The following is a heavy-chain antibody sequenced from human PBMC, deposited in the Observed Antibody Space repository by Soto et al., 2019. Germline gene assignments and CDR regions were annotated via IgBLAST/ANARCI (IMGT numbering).Heavy chain of an antibody. CDR2: INPNSGGT. V-gene: IGHV1-2*02. J-gene: IGHJ6*03. D-gene: IGHD1-7*01. Sequence: ASVKVSCKASGYTFTGYYMHWVRQAPGQGLEWMGWINPNSGGTNYAQKFQGRVTMTRDTFTSTAYMELRSLRSDDTAVYYCARGITGTTWGSYYYYYYMDVWGKGTSVTVSS. CDR1: GYTFTGYY. CDR3: ARGITGTTWGSYYYYYYMDV.